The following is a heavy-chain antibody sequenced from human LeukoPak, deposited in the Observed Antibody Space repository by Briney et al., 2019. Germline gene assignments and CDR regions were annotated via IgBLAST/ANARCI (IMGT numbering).Heavy chain of an antibody. CDR2: ISAYNGNT. V-gene: IGHV1-18*01. CDR1: GYTFTSYG. CDR3: ARDQPLDLTSWFGDPYGMDV. J-gene: IGHJ6*02. D-gene: IGHD3-10*01. Sequence: ASVKVSCKASGYTFTSYGISWVRQAPGQGLEWMGWISAYNGNTNYAQKLQGRVTMTTDTSTSTAYMELRSLRSDDTAVYYCARDQPLDLTSWFGDPYGMDVWGQGTTVTVSS.